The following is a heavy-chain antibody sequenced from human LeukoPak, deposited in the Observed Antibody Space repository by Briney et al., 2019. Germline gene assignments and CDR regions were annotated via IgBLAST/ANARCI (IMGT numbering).Heavy chain of an antibody. J-gene: IGHJ5*02. V-gene: IGHV4-39*01. CDR2: IYYSGST. Sequence: SETLSLTCTVSGGSISSSSYYWGWIRQPPGKGLEWIGSIYYSGSTYYNPSLKSRVTISVDTSKNQLSLKLSSVTAADTAVYYCARRTTTVTTMFDPWGQGTLVTVSS. CDR1: GGSISSSSYY. D-gene: IGHD4-17*01. CDR3: ARRTTTVTTMFDP.